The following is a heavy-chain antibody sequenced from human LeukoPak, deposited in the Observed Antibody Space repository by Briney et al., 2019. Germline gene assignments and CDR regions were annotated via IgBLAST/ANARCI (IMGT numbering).Heavy chain of an antibody. D-gene: IGHD3-22*01. V-gene: IGHV4-34*01. Sequence: WSXXXQXXXXXXEWIGEINHSGSTNYNPSLKSRVTISVDTSKNQFSLKLSSVTAADTAVYYCARGDDSDAFDIWGQGTMVTVSS. CDR3: ARGDDSDAFDI. CDR2: INHSGST. J-gene: IGHJ3*02.